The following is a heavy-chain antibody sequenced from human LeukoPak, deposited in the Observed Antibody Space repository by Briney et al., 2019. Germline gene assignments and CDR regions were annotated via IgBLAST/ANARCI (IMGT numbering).Heavy chain of an antibody. Sequence: PGGSLRLSCAASGFTFSSYSMNWVRQAPGKGLEWVSSISSSSSYIYYADSVKGRFTTSRDNAKNSLYLQMNSLRAEDTAVYYCASETESYYFDYWGQGTLVTVSS. D-gene: IGHD1-26*01. J-gene: IGHJ4*02. CDR2: ISSSSSYI. V-gene: IGHV3-21*01. CDR3: ASETESYYFDY. CDR1: GFTFSSYS.